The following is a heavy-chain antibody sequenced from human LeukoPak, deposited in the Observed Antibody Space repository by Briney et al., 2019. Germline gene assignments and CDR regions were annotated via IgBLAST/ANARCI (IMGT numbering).Heavy chain of an antibody. CDR3: ARDPGSYSGNAFDI. J-gene: IGHJ3*02. Sequence: SETLSLTCAVYGGSFSGYYWSWIRQPPGKGLEWIGEINHSGSTNYNPSLKSRVTISVDTSKNQFSLKLSSVTAEDTAVYYCARDPGSYSGNAFDIWGQGTMVTVSS. V-gene: IGHV4-34*01. CDR1: GGSFSGYY. CDR2: INHSGST. D-gene: IGHD1-26*01.